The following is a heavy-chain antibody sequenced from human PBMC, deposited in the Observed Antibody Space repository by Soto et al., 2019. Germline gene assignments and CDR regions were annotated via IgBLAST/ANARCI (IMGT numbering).Heavy chain of an antibody. Sequence: QVQLVQSGAEVKKPGASVKVSCKASGYTFTSYGISWVRQAPGQGLEWMGWISAYNGNTNYAQKLQGRVTMTTDTSXXTASMELMSLRADDTAVYYCASSLLVGYGLEGESDWGQGTLFTVSS. D-gene: IGHD5-18*01. V-gene: IGHV1-18*01. CDR3: ASSLLVGYGLEGESD. J-gene: IGHJ4*02. CDR2: ISAYNGNT. CDR1: GYTFTSYG.